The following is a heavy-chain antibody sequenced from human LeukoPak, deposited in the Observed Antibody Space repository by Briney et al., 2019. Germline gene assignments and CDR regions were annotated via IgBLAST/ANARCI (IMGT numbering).Heavy chain of an antibody. V-gene: IGHV4-34*01. Sequence: PSETLSLTCAVYGGSFSGYYWSWIRQPPGKGLEWIGEINHSGSTNYNPSLKSRVTISVDTSKNQFSLKLSSVTAADTAVYYCASLRMSLRYFDWFPPDDAFDIWGQGTMVTVSS. J-gene: IGHJ3*02. CDR3: ASLRMSLRYFDWFPPDDAFDI. D-gene: IGHD3-9*01. CDR2: INHSGST. CDR1: GGSFSGYY.